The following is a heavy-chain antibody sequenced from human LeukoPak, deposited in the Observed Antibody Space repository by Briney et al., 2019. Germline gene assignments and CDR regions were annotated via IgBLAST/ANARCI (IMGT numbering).Heavy chain of an antibody. J-gene: IGHJ5*02. CDR3: ARDPKYSSSATNHWFDP. CDR1: GDTFTTYG. CDR2: ISAYNDNT. Sequence: ASVKVSCKASGDTFTTYGISWVRQAPGQGLEWMGWISAYNDNTNYAPKLQGRVTMTTDTSTSTAYMELRSLRSDDTAVYYCARDPKYSSSATNHWFDPWGQGTLVTVSS. D-gene: IGHD6-6*01. V-gene: IGHV1-18*01.